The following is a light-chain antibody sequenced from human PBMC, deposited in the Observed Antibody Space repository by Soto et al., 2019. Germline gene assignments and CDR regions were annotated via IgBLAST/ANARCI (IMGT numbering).Light chain of an antibody. CDR1: QSVDSTY. J-gene: IGKJ1*01. CDR3: QQYYSTPWT. V-gene: IGKV3-20*01. CDR2: GAS. Sequence: EIVLTQSPGTLSLSPGERATLSCRASQSVDSTYLTWYQQKPGQAPRLLIYGASGRATGIPDRFSGSGSGTDFTLTISSLQAEDVAVYYCQQYYSTPWTFGQGTKVDI.